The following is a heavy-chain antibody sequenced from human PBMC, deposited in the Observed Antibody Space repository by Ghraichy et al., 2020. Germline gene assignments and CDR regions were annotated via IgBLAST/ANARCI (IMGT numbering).Heavy chain of an antibody. Sequence: SLNISCTVSGGSISSGGYYWSWIRQHPGKGLEWIGYIYYSGSTYYNPSLKSRVTISVDTSKNHFSLKLSSVTAADTAVYYCARGRGKRYYYDSSGYQNRDAFDIWGQGTMVTVSS. V-gene: IGHV4-31*03. CDR1: GGSISSGGYY. CDR2: IYYSGST. J-gene: IGHJ3*02. D-gene: IGHD3-22*01. CDR3: ARGRGKRYYYDSSGYQNRDAFDI.